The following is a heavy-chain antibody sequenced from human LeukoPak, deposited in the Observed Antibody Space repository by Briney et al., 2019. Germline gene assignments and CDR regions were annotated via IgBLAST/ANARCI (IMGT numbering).Heavy chain of an antibody. CDR2: INHSGST. D-gene: IGHD2-21*02. CDR1: GGSFSGYY. V-gene: IGHV4-34*01. Sequence: SETLSLTCAVYGGSFSGYYWSWIRQPPGKGLEWIGEINHSGSTNYNPSLKSRVTISVDTSKNQFSLKLSSVTAADTAVYYCARGQGQHIVVVTATRWGSYFDYWGQGTLVTVSS. J-gene: IGHJ4*02. CDR3: ARGQGQHIVVVTATRWGSYFDY.